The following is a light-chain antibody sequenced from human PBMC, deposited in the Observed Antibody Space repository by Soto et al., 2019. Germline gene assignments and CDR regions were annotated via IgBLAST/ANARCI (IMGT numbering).Light chain of an antibody. V-gene: IGLV1-47*01. CDR3: AAWDDGLRGPDVV. Sequence: QSVLTQPPSASGTPGQRVSISCSGSSSNIGSNYVYWYQQLPGTAPKLLIYTNNQRPSGVPDRFSRSKTGTSDSLAISGVGSDDEDDYHGAAWDDGLRGPDVVFGGGTKRTDL. CDR2: TNN. CDR1: SSNIGSNY. J-gene: IGLJ2*01.